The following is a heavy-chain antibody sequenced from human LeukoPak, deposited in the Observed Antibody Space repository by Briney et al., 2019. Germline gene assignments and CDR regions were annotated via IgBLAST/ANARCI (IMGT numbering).Heavy chain of an antibody. J-gene: IGHJ4*02. Sequence: GGSLRLSCAASGFTFSSYWMSWVRQAPGKGLEWVANIKQDGSEKYYVDSVKGRFTISRDNAKNSLYLQMNSLRAEDTAVYYCARVSVTISSRYFDYWGQGTLATVSS. CDR1: GFTFSSYW. V-gene: IGHV3-7*03. CDR3: ARVSVTISSRYFDY. CDR2: IKQDGSEK. D-gene: IGHD3-3*01.